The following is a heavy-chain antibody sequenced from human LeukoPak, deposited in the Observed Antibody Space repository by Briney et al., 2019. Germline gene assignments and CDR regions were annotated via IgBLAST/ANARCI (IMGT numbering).Heavy chain of an antibody. CDR1: GFTFSSYW. CDR3: ARDLPENFPWDYVWGSYRFFDY. J-gene: IGHJ4*02. Sequence: GGSLRLSCTASGFTFSSYWMSWVRQAPGKGLEWVANIKQDGSEKYYVDSVKGRFTISRDNAKNSLYLQMNSLRAEDTAVYYCARDLPENFPWDYVWGSYRFFDYWGQGTLVTVSS. CDR2: IKQDGSEK. V-gene: IGHV3-7*01. D-gene: IGHD3-16*02.